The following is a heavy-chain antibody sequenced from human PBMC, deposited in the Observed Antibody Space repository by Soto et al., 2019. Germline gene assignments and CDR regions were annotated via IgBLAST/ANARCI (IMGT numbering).Heavy chain of an antibody. CDR1: GYTFSDFY. CDR3: ARVMITFAGLIDDN. Sequence: QVKLMQSGAEVKKPGASVRVSCEASGYTFSDFYIHWVRQAPGQGLEWMGSILPSSGATRYAQRFQGRVSMTRDTSINTAYMDLSGLRSDDTAVYFCARVMITFAGLIDDNWGQGTLVTVSS. J-gene: IGHJ4*02. V-gene: IGHV1-2*02. D-gene: IGHD3-16*02. CDR2: ILPSSGAT.